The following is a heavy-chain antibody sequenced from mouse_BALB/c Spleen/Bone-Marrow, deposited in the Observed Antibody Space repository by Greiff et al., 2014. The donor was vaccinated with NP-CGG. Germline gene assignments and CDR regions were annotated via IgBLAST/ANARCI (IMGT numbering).Heavy chain of an antibody. D-gene: IGHD1-1*01. CDR1: GYTFTNYW. V-gene: IGHV1S81*02. CDR2: INPSNGRA. Sequence: QVQLQQSGAEVVKPGASVRLSCKTSGYTFTNYWMHWVRQRPGQGLEWIGDINPSNGRATYSEKFKSKATLTVDTSSSTAYMQLSSLTSEDAAVYYWARYYNYYFDVWGAGTTVTVSS. J-gene: IGHJ1*01. CDR3: ARYYNYYFDV.